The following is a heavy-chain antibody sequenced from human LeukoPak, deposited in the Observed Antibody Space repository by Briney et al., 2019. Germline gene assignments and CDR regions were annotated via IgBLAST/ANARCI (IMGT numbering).Heavy chain of an antibody. J-gene: IGHJ4*02. D-gene: IGHD2-21*02. Sequence: ASVKVSCKASGYTFTGYYMHWVRQAPGQGLEWMGWINPNNGGTNYAQKFQGRVTLTRDTSINTASMELSRLRFDDTAVYFCAKSYAGDCPTGWGQGTLVTVSS. CDR2: INPNNGGT. CDR3: AKSYAGDCPTG. CDR1: GYTFTGYY. V-gene: IGHV1-2*02.